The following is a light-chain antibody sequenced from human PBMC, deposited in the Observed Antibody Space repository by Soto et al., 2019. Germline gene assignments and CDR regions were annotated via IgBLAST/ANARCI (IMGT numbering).Light chain of an antibody. J-gene: IGLJ2*01. CDR3: SSYTSSRFL. V-gene: IGLV2-14*03. CDR1: SSDVGAYNY. CDR2: DVS. Sequence: QSALTQPASVSGSPGQSITISCTGTSSDVGAYNYVSWYQQHPGKAPKLMIYDVSNRPSGVSNRFSGSKSGNTASLTISGLQAEDDADYYCSSYTSSRFLFGGGTQLTVL.